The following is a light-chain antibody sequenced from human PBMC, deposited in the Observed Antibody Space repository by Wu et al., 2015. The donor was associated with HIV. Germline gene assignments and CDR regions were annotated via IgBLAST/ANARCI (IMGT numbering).Light chain of an antibody. CDR2: AAS. Sequence: DIQLTQSPSFLSASVGDRVSITCRASQDISTYLAWYQQKPGKAPKLLIYAASTLQSGVPSRVSGSGSGTEFTLTISSLQPEDFATYYCQQLNSYPLTFGGGTKVEIK. CDR3: QQLNSYPLT. V-gene: IGKV1-9*01. CDR1: QDISTY. J-gene: IGKJ4*01.